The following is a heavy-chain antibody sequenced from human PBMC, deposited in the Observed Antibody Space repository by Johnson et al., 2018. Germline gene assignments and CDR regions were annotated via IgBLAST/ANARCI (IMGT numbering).Heavy chain of an antibody. J-gene: IGHJ1*01. D-gene: IGHD1-14*01. V-gene: IGHV3-23*04. CDR3: AQDQHTTWVAYFQH. CDR2: ISGSGGRT. Sequence: VQLVESGGGLVQPGGSLRLSCAASGFTFSSYAMSGVRQAPGKGLEWVSGISGSGGRTYYADPVKGRFTISRDNSKNTLSLRMVSLRAEDTAIYYCAQDQHTTWVAYFQHWGQGTLVTVSS. CDR1: GFTFSSYA.